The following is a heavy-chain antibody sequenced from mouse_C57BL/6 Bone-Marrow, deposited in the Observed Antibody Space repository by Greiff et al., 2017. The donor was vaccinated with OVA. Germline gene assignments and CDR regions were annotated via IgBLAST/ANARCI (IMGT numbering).Heavy chain of an antibody. CDR3: ARRYYGSSYPLDY. D-gene: IGHD1-1*01. Sequence: DVTLVESGGGLVKPGGSLKLSCAASGFTFSDYGMHWVRQAPEKGLEWVAYISSGSSTIYYADTVKGRFTISRDNATNTLFLQMTSLRAEDTAMYYCARRYYGSSYPLDYWGQGTTLTVSS. CDR1: GFTFSDYG. J-gene: IGHJ2*01. V-gene: IGHV5-17*01. CDR2: ISSGSSTI.